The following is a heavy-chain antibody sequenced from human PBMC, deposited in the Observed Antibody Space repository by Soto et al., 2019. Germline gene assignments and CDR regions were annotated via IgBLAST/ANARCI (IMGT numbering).Heavy chain of an antibody. CDR2: ISAYNGNT. V-gene: IGHV1-18*01. D-gene: IGHD3-3*01. CDR1: GYTFTSYG. Sequence: ASVKVSCKASGYTFTSYGISWVRQAPGQGLEWMGWISAYNGNTNYAQKLQGRVTMTTDTSTSTAYMELRSLRSDDTAMYYCARVGFRGCGFWSGYGGWFDPWGQGTLVTVSS. CDR3: ARVGFRGCGFWSGYGGWFDP. J-gene: IGHJ5*02.